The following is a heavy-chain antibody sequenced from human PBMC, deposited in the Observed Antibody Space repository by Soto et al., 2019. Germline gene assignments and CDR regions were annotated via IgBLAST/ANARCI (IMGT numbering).Heavy chain of an antibody. J-gene: IGHJ5*02. CDR1: GGSFSGYY. CDR2: INHSGST. D-gene: IGHD6-19*01. Sequence: SETLSLTCAVYGGSFSGYYWSWIRQPPGKGLEWIGEINHSGSTNYNPSLKSRVTISVDTSKNQFSLKLSSVTAADTAVYYCARGRSIAVAGTYRFAPWGQGTLVTVSS. CDR3: ARGRSIAVAGTYRFAP. V-gene: IGHV4-34*01.